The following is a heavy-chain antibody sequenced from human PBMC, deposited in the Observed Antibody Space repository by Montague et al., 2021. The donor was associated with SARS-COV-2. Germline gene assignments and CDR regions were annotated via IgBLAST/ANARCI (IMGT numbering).Heavy chain of an antibody. J-gene: IGHJ4*02. CDR2: IYFSGSA. Sequence: SETLSLTRTVSGGAISTSSFHWGWVRQSPGKGLEWIATIYFSGSAYYNPSLKSRVSISLDTSKNKFSLQLTSVTAADTAVYYCARHAPFSDNYRRYPFNFDFWGQGTLVTVSS. CDR3: ARHAPFSDNYRRYPFNFDF. D-gene: IGHD1-1*01. V-gene: IGHV4-39*01. CDR1: GGAISTSSFH.